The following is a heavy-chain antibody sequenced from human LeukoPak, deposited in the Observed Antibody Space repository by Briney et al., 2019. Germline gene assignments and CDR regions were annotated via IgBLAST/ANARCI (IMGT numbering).Heavy chain of an antibody. CDR3: AREERRLGLERLAGYHWFDP. CDR2: ISAYNGNT. Sequence: ASVKVSCKASGYTFTSYGISWVRQAPGQGLEWMGWISAYNGNTNYAQKPQGRVTMTTDTPTSTAYMELRSLRSEDTAVYYCAREERRLGLERLAGYHWFDPWGQGTLVTVSS. J-gene: IGHJ5*02. V-gene: IGHV1-18*01. CDR1: GYTFTSYG. D-gene: IGHD1-1*01.